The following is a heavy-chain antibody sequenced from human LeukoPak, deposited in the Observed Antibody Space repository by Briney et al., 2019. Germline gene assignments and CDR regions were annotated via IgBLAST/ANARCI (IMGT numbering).Heavy chain of an antibody. Sequence: SETLSLTCTVSGGSISSYYWSWIRRPPGKGLEWIGYIYYSGSTNYNPSLKSRVTISVDTSKNQFSLKLSSVTAADTAVYYCASTSSSWSGYFDYWGQGTLVTVSS. CDR1: GGSISSYY. V-gene: IGHV4-59*12. CDR3: ASTSSSWSGYFDY. CDR2: IYYSGST. J-gene: IGHJ4*02. D-gene: IGHD6-13*01.